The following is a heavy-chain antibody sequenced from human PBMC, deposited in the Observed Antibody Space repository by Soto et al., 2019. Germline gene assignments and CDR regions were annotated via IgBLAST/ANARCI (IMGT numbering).Heavy chain of an antibody. CDR1: GGSFSGYY. CDR2: INHSGST. CDR3: ARDSGYYDSSGYWNFDY. Sequence: SETLSLTCAVYGGSFSGYYWSWIRQPPGKGLEWIGEINHSGSTNYNPSLKSRVTISVDTSKNQFSLKLSSVTAADTAVYYCARDSGYYDSSGYWNFDYWGQGTLVTVSS. J-gene: IGHJ4*02. V-gene: IGHV4-34*01. D-gene: IGHD3-22*01.